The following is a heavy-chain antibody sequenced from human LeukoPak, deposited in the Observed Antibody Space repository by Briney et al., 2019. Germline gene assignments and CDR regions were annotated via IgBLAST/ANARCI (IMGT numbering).Heavy chain of an antibody. J-gene: IGHJ6*02. CDR1: GYTFTTYY. V-gene: IGHV1-46*01. D-gene: IGHD3-10*01. CDR3: ARDRHGSGTYNYYGMDV. CDR2: INPSGGST. Sequence: VASVKVSCTASGYTFTTYYMHWVRQAPGQGPEWMGIINPSGGSTTYAQKFQGRVTITRDTSTSTVYMEVSSLRSEDTAVYYCARDRHGSGTYNYYGMDVWGQGTTVTVSS.